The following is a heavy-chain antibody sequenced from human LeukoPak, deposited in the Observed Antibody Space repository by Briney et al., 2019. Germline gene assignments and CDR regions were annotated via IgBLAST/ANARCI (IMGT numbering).Heavy chain of an antibody. CDR1: GFALSNNY. CDR2: IYTDGST. Sequence: PGGSLRLSCAASGFALSNNYMSWVRQAPGKGLEWVSLIYTDGSTYYADAVRARFTISGDNSKNTLYLQMNSLRAEDTALYYCARGGRTSAPGTGYFDFWGQGTLVTVSS. V-gene: IGHV3-66*01. J-gene: IGHJ4*02. D-gene: IGHD6-13*01. CDR3: ARGGRTSAPGTGYFDF.